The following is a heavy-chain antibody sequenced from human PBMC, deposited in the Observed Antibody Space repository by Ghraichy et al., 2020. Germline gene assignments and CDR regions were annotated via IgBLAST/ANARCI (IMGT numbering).Heavy chain of an antibody. J-gene: IGHJ6*02. Sequence: SETLSLTCTVSGGSISSSSYYWGWIRQPPGKGLEWIGSIYYSGSTYYNPSLKSRVTISVDTSKNQFSLKLSSVTAADTAVYYCARLSLAAAGTVAGHYYYGMDVWGQGTTVTVSS. CDR2: IYYSGST. V-gene: IGHV4-39*01. D-gene: IGHD6-13*01. CDR1: GGSISSSSYY. CDR3: ARLSLAAAGTVAGHYYYGMDV.